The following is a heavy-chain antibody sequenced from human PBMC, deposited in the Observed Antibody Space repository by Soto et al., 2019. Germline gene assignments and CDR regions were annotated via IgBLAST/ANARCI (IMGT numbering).Heavy chain of an antibody. CDR2: MYNSGTT. CDR1: GGSINSGGYF. J-gene: IGHJ4*02. Sequence: QVQLQESGPGLVKPSQTLSLTCTVSGGSINSGGYFWTWVRQHPGKGLEWIGYMYNSGTTYYTSSLKSRVNISGDTSKNQFSLRLSSVTAADTAVYYCARAKGRSLFDHWGQGTLVTVSS. CDR3: ARAKGRSLFDH. V-gene: IGHV4-31*03. D-gene: IGHD3-10*01.